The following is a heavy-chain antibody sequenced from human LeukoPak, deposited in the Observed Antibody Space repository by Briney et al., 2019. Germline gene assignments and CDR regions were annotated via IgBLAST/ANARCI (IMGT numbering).Heavy chain of an antibody. V-gene: IGHV1-2*02. CDR1: GYTFTGYC. CDR3: ARALVPAAQRLSS. Sequence: ASVKVPCKASGYTFTGYCLHWVRQAPGQGLEWMGWINPNTGGTNYAQNFQGRVTMTRDTSISTAYMEVTRLRSDNTAVYYCARALVPAAQRLSSWGQGTLVTVSS. CDR2: INPNTGGT. D-gene: IGHD2-2*01. J-gene: IGHJ5*02.